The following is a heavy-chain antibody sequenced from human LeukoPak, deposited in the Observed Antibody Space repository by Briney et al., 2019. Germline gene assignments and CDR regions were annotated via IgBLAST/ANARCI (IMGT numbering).Heavy chain of an antibody. CDR1: GYTFTGYY. V-gene: IGHV1-2*02. D-gene: IGHD1-1*01. Sequence: ASVKDSCKASGYTFTGYYMHWVRQAPGQGLEWMGWINPNSGGTNYAQKFQGRVSMTRDTSISTAYMELSRLRSDDTAVYYCARGTGTTRAYGMDVWGQGTTVTVSS. CDR2: INPNSGGT. CDR3: ARGTGTTRAYGMDV. J-gene: IGHJ6*02.